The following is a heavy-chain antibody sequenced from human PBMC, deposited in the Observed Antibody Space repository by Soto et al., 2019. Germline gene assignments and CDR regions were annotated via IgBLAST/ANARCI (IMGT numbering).Heavy chain of an antibody. Sequence: QVQLVESGGGVVQPGRSLRLSCAASGFTFSSYGMHWVRQAPGKGLEWVAVISYDGSNKYYADSVKGRFTISRDNSKNTLYLQMNRLRAEDTAVYYCAKGHMNIVVAPAAVLGAFDIWGQGTMVTVSS. V-gene: IGHV3-30*18. D-gene: IGHD2-2*01. CDR1: GFTFSSYG. CDR3: AKGHMNIVVAPAAVLGAFDI. J-gene: IGHJ3*02. CDR2: ISYDGSNK.